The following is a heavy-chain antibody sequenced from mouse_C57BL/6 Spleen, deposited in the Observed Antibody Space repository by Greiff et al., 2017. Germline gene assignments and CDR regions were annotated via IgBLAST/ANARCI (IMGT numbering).Heavy chain of an antibody. V-gene: IGHV3-6*01. CDR3: ARSIITTVVFDY. J-gene: IGHJ2*01. D-gene: IGHD1-1*01. Sequence: EVKLQESGPGLVKPSQSLSLTCSVTGYSITSGYYWNWIRQFPGNKLEWMGYISYDGSNNYNPSLKNRISITRDTSKNQFFLKLNSVTTEDKATYYCARSIITTVVFDYWGQGTTLTVSS. CDR2: ISYDGSN. CDR1: GYSITSGYY.